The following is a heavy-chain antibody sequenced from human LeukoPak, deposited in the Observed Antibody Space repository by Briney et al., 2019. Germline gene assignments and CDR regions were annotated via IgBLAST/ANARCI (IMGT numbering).Heavy chain of an antibody. V-gene: IGHV4-31*03. CDR2: IYYSGST. D-gene: IGHD2-2*01. J-gene: IGHJ4*02. CDR1: GGSISSGGYY. CDR3: ARFYRVVPPQLRDPLSEDNPDFDY. Sequence: SETLSLTCTVSGGSISSGGYYWSWIRQHPGKGLEWIGYIYYSGSTYYNPSLKSRVTISVDTSKNQFSLKLSSVTAADTAVYYCARFYRVVPPQLRDPLSEDNPDFDYWGQGTLVTVSS.